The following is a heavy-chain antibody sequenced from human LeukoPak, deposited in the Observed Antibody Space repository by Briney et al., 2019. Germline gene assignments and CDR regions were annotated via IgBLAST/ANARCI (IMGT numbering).Heavy chain of an antibody. CDR2: VYYSGST. D-gene: IGHD5-12*01. J-gene: IGHJ6*02. CDR1: GGSISSYY. CDR3: ARRGYSGLAMDV. Sequence: SETLSLTCTVSGGSISSYYWIWIRQPPGQGLEWTGHVYYSGSTKYSPSLTSRVTISVDTSNNQFSLKLSSVTAADTAVYYCARRGYSGLAMDVWGQGTTVTVSS. V-gene: IGHV4-59*08.